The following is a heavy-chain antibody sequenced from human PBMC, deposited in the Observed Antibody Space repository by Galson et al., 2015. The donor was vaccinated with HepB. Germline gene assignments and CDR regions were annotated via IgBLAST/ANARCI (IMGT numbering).Heavy chain of an antibody. V-gene: IGHV1-18*01. D-gene: IGHD3-3*01. Sequence: SVKVSCKASGYTFTSYGISWVRQAPGQGLEWMGWISAYNGNTNYAQKLQGRVTMTTDTSTSTAYMELRSLRSDDTAVYYCARGGGTISGVESDAFDIWGQGTMVTVSS. J-gene: IGHJ3*02. CDR2: ISAYNGNT. CDR1: GYTFTSYG. CDR3: ARGGGTISGVESDAFDI.